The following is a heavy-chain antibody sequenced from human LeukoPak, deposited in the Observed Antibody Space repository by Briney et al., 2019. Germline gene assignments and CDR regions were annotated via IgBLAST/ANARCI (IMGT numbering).Heavy chain of an antibody. J-gene: IGHJ4*02. CDR3: ATGATMVRGLNLFDY. CDR2: VSTDNGNT. V-gene: IGHV1-18*01. Sequence: GASVKVSCKASGYNFIKYDIIWVRQAPGQGLEWMGSVSTDNGNTKSPQRLQGRVTMTTDTSTTTAYMELSSLRSEDTAVYYCATGATMVRGLNLFDYWGQGTLVTVSS. D-gene: IGHD3-10*01. CDR1: GYNFIKYD.